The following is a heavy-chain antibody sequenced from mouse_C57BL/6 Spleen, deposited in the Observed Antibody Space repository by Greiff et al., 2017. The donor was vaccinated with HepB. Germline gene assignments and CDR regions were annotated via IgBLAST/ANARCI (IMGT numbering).Heavy chain of an antibody. V-gene: IGHV1-69*01. J-gene: IGHJ4*01. CDR1: GYTFTSYW. D-gene: IGHD2-2*01. Sequence: QVQLQQPGAELVMPGASVKLSCKASGYTFTSYWMHWVKQRPGQGLEWIGEIDPSDSYTNYNQKFKGKSTLTVDKSSSTAYMQLSSLTSEDSAVFYCARLGISTMVTTGVMDYWGQGTSVTVSS. CDR2: IDPSDSYT. CDR3: ARLGISTMVTTGVMDY.